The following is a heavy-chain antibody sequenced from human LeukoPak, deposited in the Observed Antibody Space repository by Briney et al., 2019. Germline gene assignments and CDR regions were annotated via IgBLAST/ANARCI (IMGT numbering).Heavy chain of an antibody. CDR3: SRGLDSRKLGY. V-gene: IGHV4-34*01. CDR2: IHPSGRL. J-gene: IGHJ4*02. Sequence: SETLSLTCAVYGGSFSGYYWSWIRQPPGKGLEWIGSIHPSGRLYNNPSLESRVTISIDTSKNQFSLNLNSVTAADTAVYFCSRGLDSRKLGYWGQGTLVTVSS. CDR1: GGSFSGYY. D-gene: IGHD3-22*01.